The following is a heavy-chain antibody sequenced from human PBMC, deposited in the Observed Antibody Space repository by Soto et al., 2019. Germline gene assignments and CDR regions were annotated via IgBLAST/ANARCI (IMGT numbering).Heavy chain of an antibody. CDR3: ARHFGSGSYYSLSYYYYGMDV. Sequence: AETLSLTCTVSGGSISSSSYYFFCIRQPPWKGLELIGSIYYSGSTYYNPSLKSRVTISVDTSKNQFSLKLSSVTAADTAVYYCARHFGSGSYYSLSYYYYGMDVWGQGTTVTV. CDR2: IYYSGST. V-gene: IGHV4-39*01. J-gene: IGHJ6*02. CDR1: GGSISSSSYY. D-gene: IGHD3-10*01.